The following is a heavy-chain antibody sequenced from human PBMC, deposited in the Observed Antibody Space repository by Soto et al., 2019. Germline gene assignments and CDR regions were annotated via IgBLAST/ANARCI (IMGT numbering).Heavy chain of an antibody. CDR1: GLTFSSYA. V-gene: IGHV3-23*01. CDR3: AKDRSSSTIDAFDI. J-gene: IGHJ3*02. D-gene: IGHD2-2*01. CDR2: ISGSGGRT. Sequence: EVQLLESGGGLVQPGGSLRLSCAASGLTFSSYAMNWVRQAPGKVLECVSAISGSGGRTYYGDSVKGRFTISRDNSKNTLYLQMNSLRAEDTAVYYCAKDRSSSTIDAFDIWGQGTMVTVSS.